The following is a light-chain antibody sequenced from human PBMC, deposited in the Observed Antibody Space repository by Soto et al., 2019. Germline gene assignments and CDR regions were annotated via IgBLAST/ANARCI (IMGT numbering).Light chain of an antibody. Sequence: EIVMTQSPATLSVSPGERATLSCRASQSVSSNLAWYQQKPGQAPRLLIYGASTRATGIPARCSGSGSGTEFTLTISSLQSEDFAVYYCKQYNNWPPLFGGGTKVDIK. CDR2: GAS. CDR3: KQYNNWPPL. J-gene: IGKJ4*01. V-gene: IGKV3-15*01. CDR1: QSVSSN.